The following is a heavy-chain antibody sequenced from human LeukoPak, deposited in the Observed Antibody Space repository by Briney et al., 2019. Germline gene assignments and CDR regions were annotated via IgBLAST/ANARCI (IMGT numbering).Heavy chain of an antibody. V-gene: IGHV4-61*02. Sequence: PSQTLSLTCTVSGGSISSGSYYWSWIRQPAGKGLEWIGRIYTSGSTNYNPSLKSRVTISVDTSKNQFSLKLSSVTAADTAVYYCARSRGYSVTADYWGQGTLVTVSS. J-gene: IGHJ4*02. CDR1: GGSISSGSYY. D-gene: IGHD5-18*01. CDR3: ARSRGYSVTADY. CDR2: IYTSGST.